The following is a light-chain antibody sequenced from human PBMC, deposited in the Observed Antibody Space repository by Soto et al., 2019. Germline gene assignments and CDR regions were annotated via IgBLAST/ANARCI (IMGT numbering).Light chain of an antibody. V-gene: IGKV1-8*01. CDR2: AAS. CDR3: QQYSTYSWT. Sequence: AILVTQSPASFSSFTLDIVTITCRASQGISSYLAWYQQKPGKAPKLLIYAASTLQSGVPSRFSGSASGTEFTLTISSLQPDDFATYFCQQYSTYSWTFGQGTKVDIK. J-gene: IGKJ1*01. CDR1: QGISSY.